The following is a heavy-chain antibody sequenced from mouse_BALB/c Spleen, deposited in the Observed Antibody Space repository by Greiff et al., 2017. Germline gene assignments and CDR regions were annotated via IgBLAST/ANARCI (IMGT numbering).Heavy chain of an antibody. Sequence: DVHLVESGPDLVKPSQSLSLTCTVTGYSITSGYSWHWIRQFPGNKLEWMGYIHYSGSTNYNPSLKSRISITRDTSKNQFFLQLNSVTTEDTATYYCARLGDYDRGGYYYAMDYWGQGTSVTVSS. D-gene: IGHD2-4*01. J-gene: IGHJ4*01. CDR2: IHYSGST. V-gene: IGHV3-1*02. CDR1: GYSITSGYS. CDR3: ARLGDYDRGGYYYAMDY.